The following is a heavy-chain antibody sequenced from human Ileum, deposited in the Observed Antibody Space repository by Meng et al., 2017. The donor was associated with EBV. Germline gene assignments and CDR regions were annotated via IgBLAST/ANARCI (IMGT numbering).Heavy chain of an antibody. D-gene: IGHD3-16*01. J-gene: IGHJ4*02. V-gene: IGHV4-4*02. CDR2: ILHAGVT. CDR3: ARGEDYTWDV. Sequence: QRQLHESGPRLGNPSATLSLTCSVSDDSTIGSTWWSWVRQPPGKGLEWIGEILHAGVTNYNPSLKSRVSMSVDRSRIQASLNLNSVTAADTAIYYCARGEDYTWDVWGQGILVTVSS. CDR1: DDSTIGSTW.